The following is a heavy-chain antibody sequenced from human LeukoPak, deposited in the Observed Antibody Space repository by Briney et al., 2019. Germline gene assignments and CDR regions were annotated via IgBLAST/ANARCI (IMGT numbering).Heavy chain of an antibody. CDR2: IYYSGST. J-gene: IGHJ4*02. CDR3: ARGHDCTNGVCYTLHFDY. D-gene: IGHD2-8*01. V-gene: IGHV4-39*07. CDR1: GGSISSSSYY. Sequence: SETLSLTCTVSGGSISSSSYYWGWIRQPPGKGLEWIGSIYYSGSTYYNPSLKSRVTISVDTSKNQFSLKLSSVTAADTAVYYCARGHDCTNGVCYTLHFDYWGQGTLVTVSS.